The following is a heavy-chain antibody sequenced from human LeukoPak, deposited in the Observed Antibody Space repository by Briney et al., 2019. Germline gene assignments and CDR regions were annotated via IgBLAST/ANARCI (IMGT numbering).Heavy chain of an antibody. D-gene: IGHD5-18*01. Sequence: PSETLSLTCAVSGDSISSDYWSWVRQPPGKGLEWIGYIYYTGSTNYNPSLKSRVTISVDTSKNQFSLKLSSVTAADTAVYYCARDYQGGYGDKTVDYWGQGTLVTVSS. V-gene: IGHV4-59*12. J-gene: IGHJ4*02. CDR2: IYYTGST. CDR3: ARDYQGGYGDKTVDY. CDR1: GDSISSDY.